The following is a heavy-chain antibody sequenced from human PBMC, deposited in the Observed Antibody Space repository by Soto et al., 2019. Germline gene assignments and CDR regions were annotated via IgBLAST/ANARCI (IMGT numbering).Heavy chain of an antibody. V-gene: IGHV6-1*01. CDR3: ASEFPYYVSSDSYLHY. D-gene: IGHD3-16*01. CDR2: TYYSSRGYN. Sequence: QVLSLPGGITVDSVSGNSAAWNWIRQSPSRGVEWLGMTYYSSRGYNDYAVSVKSRITVTPDTSKNQFSLHLNSVTPEHTAVYYCASEFPYYVSSDSYLHYWGQGALVTVSS. CDR1: VDSVSGNSAA. J-gene: IGHJ4*02.